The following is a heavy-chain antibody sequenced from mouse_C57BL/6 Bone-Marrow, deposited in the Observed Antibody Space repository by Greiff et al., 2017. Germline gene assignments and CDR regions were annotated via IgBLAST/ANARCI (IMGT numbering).Heavy chain of an antibody. Sequence: VKLQQSGAELARPGASVKLSCKASGYTFTSSGISWVKQRTGQGLEWIGEIYPRSGNTYYNEKFKGKATLTADKSSSTAYMELRSLTSEDSASYFCARRRGSYYRWFAYGGQGTLVSVSA. V-gene: IGHV1-81*01. CDR1: GYTFTSSG. J-gene: IGHJ3*01. CDR3: ARRRGSYYRWFAY. D-gene: IGHD1-1*01. CDR2: IYPRSGNT.